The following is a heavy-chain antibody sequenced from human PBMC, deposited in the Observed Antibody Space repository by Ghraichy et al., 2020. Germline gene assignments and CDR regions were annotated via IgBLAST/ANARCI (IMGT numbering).Heavy chain of an antibody. CDR3: ARDMDGSGRYLDL. J-gene: IGHJ4*02. V-gene: IGHV1-2*02. CDR1: ANTFSGAY. CDR2: INHNSGGT. Sequence: ASVKVSCETSANTFSGAYMHWVRQAPGQGLEWMGAINHNSGGTNYAQTFQGRVTMTRGRSVGTAYMELNSVTLDDTALYYCARDMDGSGRYLDLWGQGTLVTVSS. D-gene: IGHD3-10*01.